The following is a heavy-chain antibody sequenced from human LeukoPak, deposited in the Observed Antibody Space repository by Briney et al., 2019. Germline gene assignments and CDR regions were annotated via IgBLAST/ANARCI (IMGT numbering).Heavy chain of an antibody. Sequence: GGSLRLSCAASGFTFSSYGMHWVRQAPGKGLEWVAFIRYDGSNKYYADSVKGRFTISRDNSKNTLYLQMNSLSAEDTAVYYCARSGYDVATFDYWGQGTLVTVSA. J-gene: IGHJ4*02. CDR2: IRYDGSNK. D-gene: IGHD5-12*01. CDR3: ARSGYDVATFDY. CDR1: GFTFSSYG. V-gene: IGHV3-30*02.